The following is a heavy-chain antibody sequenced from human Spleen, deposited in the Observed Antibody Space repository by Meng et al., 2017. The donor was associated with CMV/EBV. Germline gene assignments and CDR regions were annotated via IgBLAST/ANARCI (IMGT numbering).Heavy chain of an antibody. V-gene: IGHV4-61*01. CDR3: AREGPTTVTTHGKFDP. Sequence: SETLSLTCTVSGGSVSSGSYYWSWIRQPPGKGLEWIGYIYYSGSTNYNPSLKSRVTISVDTSKNQFSLKLSSVTAADTAVYYCAREGPTTVTTHGKFDPWGQGTLVTVSS. CDR1: GGSVSSGSYY. CDR2: IYYSGST. D-gene: IGHD4-11*01. J-gene: IGHJ5*02.